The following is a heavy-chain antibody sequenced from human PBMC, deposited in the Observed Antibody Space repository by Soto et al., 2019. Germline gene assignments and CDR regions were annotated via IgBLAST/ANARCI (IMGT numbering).Heavy chain of an antibody. J-gene: IGHJ5*02. CDR2: IYPGDSDT. V-gene: IGHV5-51*01. CDR1: GYSFTSYW. CDR3: ARGRGIAAAGTNWFDP. Sequence: GESLKISCKGSGYSFTSYWIGWVRQMPGKGLEWMGIIYPGDSDTRYSPSFQGQVTISADKSISTAYLQWSSLKASDTAMYYCARGRGIAAAGTNWFDPWGQGTLVTVSS. D-gene: IGHD6-13*01.